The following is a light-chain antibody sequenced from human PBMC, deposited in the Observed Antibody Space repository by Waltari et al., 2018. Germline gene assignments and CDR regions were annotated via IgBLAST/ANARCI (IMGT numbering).Light chain of an antibody. CDR1: KSVSTN. J-gene: IGKJ4*01. CDR2: HAS. V-gene: IGKV3-15*01. Sequence: ETIMPQSPVTLSVSPGDTVTLSCRGSKSVSTNLAWYQQKPGQAPTLLIYHASTRATGIPARFSGSGSGTEFTLTVTRLQSEDIGTYYCQQYNEWPPLTFGGGTKVEIK. CDR3: QQYNEWPPLT.